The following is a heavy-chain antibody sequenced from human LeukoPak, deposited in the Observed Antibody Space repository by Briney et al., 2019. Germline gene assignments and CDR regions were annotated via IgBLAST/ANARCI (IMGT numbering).Heavy chain of an antibody. CDR2: ISNSGGST. D-gene: IGHD5-18*01. Sequence: GGSLRLSCAASGFTFSNYGMSWVRQAPGKGLEWVSTISNSGGSTYYADSVKGRFTISRDNSKNTLYLQMNSLRAEDTAVYYCAKGGWDTAMGVSYYYYGMDVWGQGTTVTVSS. V-gene: IGHV3-23*01. CDR1: GFTFSNYG. J-gene: IGHJ6*02. CDR3: AKGGWDTAMGVSYYYYGMDV.